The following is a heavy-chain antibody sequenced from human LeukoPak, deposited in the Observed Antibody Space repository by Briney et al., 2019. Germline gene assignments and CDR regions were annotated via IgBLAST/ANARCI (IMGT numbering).Heavy chain of an antibody. Sequence: SGGSLRLSCAASGFTFNNYAMTWIRQAPGKGLEWVSYISGGSSYTYYADSVKGRFTISSDNSKNTLYLQMNSLRAEDTAVYYCAKVYDDIWGSYRGYFDYWGQGTLVTVSS. CDR1: GFTFNNYA. D-gene: IGHD3-16*01. V-gene: IGHV3-23*01. J-gene: IGHJ4*02. CDR2: ISGGSSYT. CDR3: AKVYDDIWGSYRGYFDY.